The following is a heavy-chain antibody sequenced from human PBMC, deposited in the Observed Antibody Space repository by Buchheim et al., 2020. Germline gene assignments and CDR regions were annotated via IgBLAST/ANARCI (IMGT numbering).Heavy chain of an antibody. CDR2: NYYSGST. D-gene: IGHD5-18*01. J-gene: IGHJ4*02. CDR1: GGSISSGDYY. CDR3: ARSTAMATFDY. V-gene: IGHV4-30-4*01. Sequence: QVQLQESGPGLVKPSKTLSLTCTVSGGSISSGDYYWSWIRQPPGQGLEWIGYNYYSGSTYYNPYLKGRVTISVDTSQNNFSLKLSSVTAADTAVYYCARSTAMATFDYWGQRTL.